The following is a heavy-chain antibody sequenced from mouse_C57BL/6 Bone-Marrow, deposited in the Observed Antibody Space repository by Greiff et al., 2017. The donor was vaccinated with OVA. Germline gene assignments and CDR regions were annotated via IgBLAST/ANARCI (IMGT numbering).Heavy chain of an antibody. Sequence: QVQLPQSGPELVKPGASVKISCKASGYAFSSSWMNWVKQRPGKGLEWIGRIYPGDGDTNYNGKFNGKAILTADKSSSTAYMQLSSLTSEDSAVYFCAREDDYDWYFDVWGTGTKVTVSS. J-gene: IGHJ1*02. CDR2: IYPGDGDT. V-gene: IGHV1-82*01. D-gene: IGHD2-4*01. CDR3: AREDDYDWYFDV. CDR1: GYAFSSSW.